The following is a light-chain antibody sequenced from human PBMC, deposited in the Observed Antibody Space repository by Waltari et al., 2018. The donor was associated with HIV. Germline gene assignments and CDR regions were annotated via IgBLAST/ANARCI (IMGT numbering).Light chain of an antibody. V-gene: IGLV2-8*01. CDR3: SSFGGGDNRVV. J-gene: IGLJ2*01. CDR2: EVN. Sequence: QSALTQPPSASGSPGQSVTISCTGASRDIGSYNFVSWYQQRPGQAPGLILYEVNKRPLGVPDRFSGAKSGNVASLTVSGLRDDDEADYFCSSFGGGDNRVVFGGGTKLTVL. CDR1: SRDIGSYNF.